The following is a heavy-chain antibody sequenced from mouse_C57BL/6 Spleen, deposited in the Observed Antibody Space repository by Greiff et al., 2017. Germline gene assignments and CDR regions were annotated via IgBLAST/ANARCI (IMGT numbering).Heavy chain of an antibody. CDR1: GYTFTSYW. CDR3: AREVPYYAMDY. CDR2: IDPNSGGT. V-gene: IGHV1-72*01. J-gene: IGHJ4*01. D-gene: IGHD2-14*01. Sequence: QVQLQQPGAELVKPGASVKLSCKASGYTFTSYWMHWVKQRPGRGLEWIGRIDPNSGGTKYNEKFKSKATLTVDKPSSTAYMRLSSLTSEDSAVYYCAREVPYYAMDYWGQGTSVTVSS.